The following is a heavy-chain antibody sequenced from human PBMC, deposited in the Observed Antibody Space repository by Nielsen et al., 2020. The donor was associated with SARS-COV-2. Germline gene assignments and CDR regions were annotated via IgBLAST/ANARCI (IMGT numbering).Heavy chain of an antibody. D-gene: IGHD3-3*01. J-gene: IGHJ3*02. CDR3: ARHRPVTIFGVVIILGAFDI. V-gene: IGHV4-39*01. CDR1: GGSISSSSYY. Sequence: SETLSLTCTVSGGSISSSSYYWGWIRQPPGKGLEWIGSIYYSGSTYYNPSLKSRVTITVDTSKNQFSLKLSSVTAADTAVYYCARHRPVTIFGVVIILGAFDIWGQGTMVTVSS. CDR2: IYYSGST.